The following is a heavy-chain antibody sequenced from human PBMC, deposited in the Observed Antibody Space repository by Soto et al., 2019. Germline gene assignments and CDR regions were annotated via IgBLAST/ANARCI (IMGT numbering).Heavy chain of an antibody. V-gene: IGHV1-3*01. Sequence: ASVKVSCKASGYTFTSYAMHWVRQAPGQRLEWMGWINAGNGNTKYSQKFQGRVTITRDTSASTAYMELSSLRSEDTAVYYCARGGTVTTSLYYFDYWGQGTLVTVS. D-gene: IGHD4-17*01. J-gene: IGHJ4*02. CDR3: ARGGTVTTSLYYFDY. CDR1: GYTFTSYA. CDR2: INAGNGNT.